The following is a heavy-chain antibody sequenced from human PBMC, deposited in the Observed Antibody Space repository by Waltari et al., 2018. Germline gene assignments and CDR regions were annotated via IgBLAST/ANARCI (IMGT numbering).Heavy chain of an antibody. D-gene: IGHD2-2*01. Sequence: QVQVVQSGAEVKKPGASVKVSCKASGYTFTAHGISWVRQAPGQGLEWMGWISGYNGNTVYAQKFQGRVTMTTDTSTNTAYLEVRSLRSADTAVYYCARAGHCSSSGCYGEGMDVWGQGTTVTVSS. CDR1: GYTFTAHG. J-gene: IGHJ6*02. V-gene: IGHV1-18*04. CDR3: ARAGHCSSSGCYGEGMDV. CDR2: ISGYNGNT.